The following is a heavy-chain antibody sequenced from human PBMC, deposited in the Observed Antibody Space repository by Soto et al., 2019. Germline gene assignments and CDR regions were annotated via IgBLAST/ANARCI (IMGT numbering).Heavy chain of an antibody. J-gene: IGHJ4*02. Sequence: SETLSLTCAVYGGSFTSNNWWTWVRQPPGQGLEWIGEIYRTGSTNYNPSLKSRVTISLDKSENQFSLKVTSLTAADTAVYYCASRDPGTSVDYWGQRTLVTVSS. CDR3: ASRDPGTSVDY. V-gene: IGHV4-4*02. CDR2: IYRTGST. CDR1: GGSFTSNNW. D-gene: IGHD1-7*01.